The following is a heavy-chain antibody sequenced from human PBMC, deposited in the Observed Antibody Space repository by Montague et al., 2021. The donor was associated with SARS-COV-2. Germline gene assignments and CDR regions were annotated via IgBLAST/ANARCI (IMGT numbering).Heavy chain of an antibody. CDR3: ARGILSMNMAVVVLLGGIYYFDS. J-gene: IGHJ4*02. D-gene: IGHD3-22*01. CDR2: RNLRGST. V-gene: IGHV4-34*01. Sequence: SETLSLTCAVSGGSFSNDYCSWICKPQRTGLERIGVRNLRGSTNXNSPPTSRVTISVDMSKNQFPLKLSSVTATDTAVYYCARGILSMNMAVVVLLGGIYYFDSWGQGALVAVSS. CDR1: GGSFSNDY.